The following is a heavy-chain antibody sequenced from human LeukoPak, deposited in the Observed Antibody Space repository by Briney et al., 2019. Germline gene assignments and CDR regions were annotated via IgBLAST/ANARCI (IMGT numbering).Heavy chain of an antibody. J-gene: IGHJ6*02. V-gene: IGHV4-4*07. D-gene: IGHD3-10*01. CDR3: AREPMVRGVISHYYYGMDV. CDR1: GGSISSYY. Sequence: SETLSLTCTVSGGSISSYYWRWIRQPAGKGLEWIGSIYTSGNTNYQPSLKSRFTISGEKSKNQFSLKLISVTAAAAAVYYCAREPMVRGVISHYYYGMDVWGQGTTVTVSS. CDR2: IYTSGNT.